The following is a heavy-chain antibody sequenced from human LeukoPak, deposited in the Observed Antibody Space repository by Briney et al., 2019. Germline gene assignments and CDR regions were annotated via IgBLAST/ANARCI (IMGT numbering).Heavy chain of an antibody. Sequence: GGSLRLSCAASGFTFSNYSMNWVRQAPGKGLEWVSSISSSSRYINFADSMKGRFTISRDNAKNSLYLQMNSLRAEDTAVYYCARSDDYYYYMDVWGKGTTVTVSS. D-gene: IGHD2-21*01. J-gene: IGHJ6*03. CDR3: ARSDDYYYYMDV. CDR1: GFTFSNYS. V-gene: IGHV3-21*01. CDR2: ISSSSRYI.